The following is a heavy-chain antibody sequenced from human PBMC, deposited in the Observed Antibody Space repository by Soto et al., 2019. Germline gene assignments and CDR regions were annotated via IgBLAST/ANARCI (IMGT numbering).Heavy chain of an antibody. CDR1: GFTFSSYA. J-gene: IGHJ4*02. Sequence: EVPLLESGGGLVQPGGSLRLSCTASGFTFSSYAMIWVRQAPGKGLEWVSTISGSGENTFYADSVKGRFTISRDSSKNTLSLQMNSLRAEDTAVYYCAKTRGYCSGGSCYEDYWGQGTLVTVSS. CDR2: ISGSGENT. CDR3: AKTRGYCSGGSCYEDY. D-gene: IGHD2-15*01. V-gene: IGHV3-23*01.